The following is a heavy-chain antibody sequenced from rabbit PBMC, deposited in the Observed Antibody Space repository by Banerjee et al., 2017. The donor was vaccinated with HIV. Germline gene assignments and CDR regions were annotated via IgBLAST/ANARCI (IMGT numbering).Heavy chain of an antibody. J-gene: IGHJ2*01. CDR1: GFSFSINYY. CDR2: IYAGSSATT. CDR3: ARGGVGSTGYTYAFDP. Sequence: QEHLEESGGDLVQPEGSLTLTCTASGFSFSINYYMCWVRQAPGKGLEWIACIYAGSSATTYYANWAKGRFTISKTSSTTVTLQMTSLTAADTATYFCARGGVGSTGYTYAFDPWGPGTLVTVS. D-gene: IGHD1-1*01. V-gene: IGHV1S45*01.